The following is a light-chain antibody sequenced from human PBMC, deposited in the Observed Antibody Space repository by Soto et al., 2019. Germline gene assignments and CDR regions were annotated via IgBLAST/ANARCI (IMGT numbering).Light chain of an antibody. CDR1: KSVSSY. CDR3: QQRSNWPPYT. CDR2: DAS. Sequence: EIVLTQSPATLSLSPGERATLSCMASKSVSSYLAWYHQKPGQAPRHLIYDASNRATGIPARFSGSGSGTDFPLTISSLEPEDFAVYYCQQRSNWPPYTFGQGTKLEIK. V-gene: IGKV3-11*01. J-gene: IGKJ2*01.